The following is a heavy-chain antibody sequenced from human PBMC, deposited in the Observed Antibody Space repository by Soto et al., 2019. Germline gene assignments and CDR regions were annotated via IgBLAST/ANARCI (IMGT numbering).Heavy chain of an antibody. D-gene: IGHD3-3*01. Sequence: PSETLSLTCAVYGGSFSGYYWSWIRQPPGKGLEWIGEINHSGSTNYNPSLKSRVTISVDTSKNQFSLKLSSVTAADTAVYYCARGPFWSGYYSRFGYFDYWGQGTLVTVSS. CDR1: GGSFSGYY. J-gene: IGHJ4*02. CDR3: ARGPFWSGYYSRFGYFDY. V-gene: IGHV4-34*01. CDR2: INHSGST.